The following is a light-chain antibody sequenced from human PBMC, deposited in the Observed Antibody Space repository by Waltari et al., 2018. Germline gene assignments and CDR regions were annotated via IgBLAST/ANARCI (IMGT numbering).Light chain of an antibody. Sequence: DIVMTQSPESLAVSLGERATINCKSSQSILYSSNNKNYLAWYQQKPGQPPKLLIYWASTRESGVPDRFSGSGSGTDFTLTIGSLQAEDVAVYYCQQYYSTPLTFGGGTKVEI. CDR1: QSILYSSNNKNY. J-gene: IGKJ4*01. CDR3: QQYYSTPLT. CDR2: WAS. V-gene: IGKV4-1*01.